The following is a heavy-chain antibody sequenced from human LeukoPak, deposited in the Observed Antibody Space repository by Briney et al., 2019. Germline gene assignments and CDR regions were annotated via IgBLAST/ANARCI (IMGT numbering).Heavy chain of an antibody. CDR3: ARDQNWAIDY. V-gene: IGHV4-38-2*02. D-gene: IGHD7-27*01. CDR2: IYHSGST. J-gene: IGHJ4*02. CDR1: GYSISSGYY. Sequence: SETLSLTCSVSGYSISSGYYWGWIRQPPGKGLEWIGSIYHSGSTYYNPSLKSRLTISVDTSKNQFSLKLSSVTAADTAVYYCARDQNWAIDYWGQGTLVTVSS.